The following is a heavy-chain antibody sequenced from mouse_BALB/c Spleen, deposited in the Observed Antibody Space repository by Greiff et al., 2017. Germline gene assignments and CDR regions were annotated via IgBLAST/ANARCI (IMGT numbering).Heavy chain of an antibody. CDR2: ISSGGST. CDR3: ARGGTYAMDY. J-gene: IGHJ4*01. D-gene: IGHD2-14*01. Sequence: EVQVVESGGGLVKPGGSLKLSCAASGFTFSSYAMSWVRQTPEKRLEWVASISSGGSTYYPDSVKGRFTISRDNARNILYLQMSSLRSEDTAMYYCARGGTYAMDYWGQGTSVTVSS. CDR1: GFTFSSYA. V-gene: IGHV5-6-5*01.